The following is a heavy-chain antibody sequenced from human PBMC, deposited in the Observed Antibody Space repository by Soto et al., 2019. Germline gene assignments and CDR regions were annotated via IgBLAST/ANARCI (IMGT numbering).Heavy chain of an antibody. V-gene: IGHV4-59*01. CDR1: GGSISSYY. D-gene: IGHD2-15*01. J-gene: IGHJ4*02. Sequence: SETLSLTCTVSGGSISSYYWSWIRQPPGKGLEWIGYIYYSGNTNYNPSLKSRVTISVDTSKNQFSLKLSSVTAADTAVYYCASGGSCYSRYCYFDYWGQGTLVTVSS. CDR3: ASGGSCYSRYCYFDY. CDR2: IYYSGNT.